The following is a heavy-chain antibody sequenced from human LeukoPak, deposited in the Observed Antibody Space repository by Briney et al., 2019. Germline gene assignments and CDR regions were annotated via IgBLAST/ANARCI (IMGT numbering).Heavy chain of an antibody. Sequence: SVKVSCKASGGTFSSNAISWVRQAPGQGLEWMGRIIPVLPKANYAQKFQGRVTITADKSTSTAYMELRSLKSEDTAVYYCARISVSGTNSGFDYWGQGTLVTVSS. CDR1: GGTFSSNA. D-gene: IGHD4/OR15-4a*01. CDR2: IIPVLPKA. V-gene: IGHV1-69*04. CDR3: ARISVSGTNSGFDY. J-gene: IGHJ4*02.